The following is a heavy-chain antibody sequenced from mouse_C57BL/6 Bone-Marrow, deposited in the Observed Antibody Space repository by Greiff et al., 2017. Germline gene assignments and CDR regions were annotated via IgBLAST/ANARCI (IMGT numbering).Heavy chain of an antibody. V-gene: IGHV1-81*01. D-gene: IGHD1-1*01. CDR2: IYPRSGNT. CDR1: GYTFPRYG. J-gene: IGHJ1*03. CDR3: ARSSSYWYFDV. Sequence: QVQLQQSGAELARPGASVKLSCTASGYTFPRYGLSWVKQRTGQGLEWIGEIYPRSGNTYYNEKFKGKATLAADKSSSTAYMELRSLTSEDSAVYCCARSSSYWYFDVWGTGTTVTVSS.